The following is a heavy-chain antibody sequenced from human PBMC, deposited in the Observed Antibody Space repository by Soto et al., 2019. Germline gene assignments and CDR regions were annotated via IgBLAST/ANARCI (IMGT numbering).Heavy chain of an antibody. D-gene: IGHD3-3*01. V-gene: IGHV1-58*01. Sequence: GASGKVSCKASGFTFTSSAVQWVRQARGQRLERIGWIVVGSGNTNYAQKFQERVTITRDMSTSTAYMELSSLRSEDTAVYYCAASLRTGLFLEWFPTDYYYGMDVWGQGTTVTVSS. J-gene: IGHJ6*02. CDR1: GFTFTSSA. CDR3: AASLRTGLFLEWFPTDYYYGMDV. CDR2: IVVGSGNT.